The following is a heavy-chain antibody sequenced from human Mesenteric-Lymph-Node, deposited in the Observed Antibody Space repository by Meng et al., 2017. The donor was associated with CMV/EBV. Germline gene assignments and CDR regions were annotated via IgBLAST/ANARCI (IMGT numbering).Heavy chain of an antibody. J-gene: IGHJ4*02. V-gene: IGHV1-69-2*01. CDR1: GYIFTDYH. Sequence: KVSGYIFTDYHMKWVQQAPGKGLEWVGLVDPDGGKTIYAEKFQGRVTIGADRSTDTAYMELSSLRSEDTAVYYCGRGRYSGYDWTLDQWGQGTLVTVSS. D-gene: IGHD5-12*01. CDR3: GRGRYSGYDWTLDQ. CDR2: VDPDGGKT.